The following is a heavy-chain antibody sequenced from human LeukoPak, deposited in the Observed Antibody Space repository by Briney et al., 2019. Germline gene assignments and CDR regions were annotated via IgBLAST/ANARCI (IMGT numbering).Heavy chain of an antibody. D-gene: IGHD1-26*01. J-gene: IGHJ4*02. V-gene: IGHV3-21*01. CDR1: GFTFSGYS. CDR3: ARGGSGSYLDY. Sequence: GGSLRLSCAASGFTFSGYSMNWVRQAPGKGLEWVSSISSSSSYIYYADSVKGRFTVSRDNAKNSLYLQMNSLRAEDTAVYYCARGGSGSYLDYWGQGTLVTVSS. CDR2: ISSSSSYI.